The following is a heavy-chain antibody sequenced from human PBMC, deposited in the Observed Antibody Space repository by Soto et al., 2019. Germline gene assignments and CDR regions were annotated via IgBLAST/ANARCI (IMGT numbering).Heavy chain of an antibody. CDR2: INPNSGGT. D-gene: IGHD4-17*01. Sequence: ASVKVSCKASGYTFTGYYMHWVRQAPGQGLEWMGWINPNSGGTNYAQKFQGWVTMTRDTSISTAYMELSRLRSDDTAVYYCARDSTVTTAYYYGMDVWGQGTTVTVS. CDR1: GYTFTGYY. V-gene: IGHV1-2*04. CDR3: ARDSTVTTAYYYGMDV. J-gene: IGHJ6*02.